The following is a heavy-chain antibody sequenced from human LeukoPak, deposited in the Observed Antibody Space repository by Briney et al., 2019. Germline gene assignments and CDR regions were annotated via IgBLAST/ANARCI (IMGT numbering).Heavy chain of an antibody. CDR1: GCIHSKYF. CDR2: IYYSGST. V-gene: IGHV4-59*01. D-gene: IGHD4-17*01. Sequence: PSGTLSLTRIVSGCIHSKYFWSWIRQPPGRGLEGVGGIYYSGSTKYNPSLKSRVNISVDTSKNQYSLKLSSVTAADTAGDYCARETYGDYEVGMDVWGKGTTVTVSS. CDR3: ARETYGDYEVGMDV. J-gene: IGHJ6*04.